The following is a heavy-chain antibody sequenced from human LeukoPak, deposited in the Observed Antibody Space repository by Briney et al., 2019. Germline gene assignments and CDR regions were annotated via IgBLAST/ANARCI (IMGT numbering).Heavy chain of an antibody. V-gene: IGHV3-30*03. D-gene: IGHD3-22*01. CDR2: ISYDGSNK. CDR1: GFTFSSHW. CDR3: ARGGYDSSGIDY. Sequence: PGGSLRLSCVASGFTFSSHWMHWVRQAPGKGLEWVAVISYDGSNKYYADSVKGRFTISRDNSKNTLYLQMNSLRAEDTAVYYCARGGYDSSGIDYWGQGTLVTVSS. J-gene: IGHJ4*02.